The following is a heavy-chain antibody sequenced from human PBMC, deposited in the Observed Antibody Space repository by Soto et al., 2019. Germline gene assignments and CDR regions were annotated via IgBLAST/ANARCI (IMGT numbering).Heavy chain of an antibody. CDR2: IIPIFGTA. V-gene: IGHV1-69*01. J-gene: IGHJ6*02. CDR1: GGTFSSYA. CDR3: ARDEKGCSGGSCYSPLYYYYGMDV. Sequence: QVQLVQSGAEVKKPGSSVKVSCKASGGTFSSYAISWVRQAPGQGLEWMGGIIPIFGTANYAQKFQGRVTITADESTSTAYMELSSLRSEDTAVYYCARDEKGCSGGSCYSPLYYYYGMDVWGQGTTLTVSS. D-gene: IGHD2-15*01.